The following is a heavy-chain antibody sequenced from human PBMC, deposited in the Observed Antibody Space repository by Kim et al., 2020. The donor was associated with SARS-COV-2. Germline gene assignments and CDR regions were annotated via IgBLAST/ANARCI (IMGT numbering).Heavy chain of an antibody. CDR3: VTSRTNDY. CDR1: GLTFSSYW. V-gene: IGHV3-7*03. CDR2: IKQDGSQK. J-gene: IGHJ4*02. Sequence: GGSLRLSCEATGLTFSSYWMNWVRQAPGKGLEWVATIKQDGSQKYYVDSVKGRFTISRDNAKNSLYLQMNSLRVEDTAVYYCVTSRTNDYWGKGTLVTV. D-gene: IGHD2-2*01.